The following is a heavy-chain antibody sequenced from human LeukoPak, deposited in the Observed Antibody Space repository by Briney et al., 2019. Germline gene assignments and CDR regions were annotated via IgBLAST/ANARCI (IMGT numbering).Heavy chain of an antibody. D-gene: IGHD1-7*01. CDR3: ARENYGTLGGMDV. J-gene: IGHJ6*02. V-gene: IGHV3-7*01. CDR2: IKQGGSEK. Sequence: GGSLRLSCAASGFTFSIYWMSWVRQAPGKGLEWVANIKQGGSEKYYVDSVRGRFTISRDNAKNSLYLQMNSLRAEDTAVYYCARENYGTLGGMDVWGQGTTVTVSS. CDR1: GFTFSIYW.